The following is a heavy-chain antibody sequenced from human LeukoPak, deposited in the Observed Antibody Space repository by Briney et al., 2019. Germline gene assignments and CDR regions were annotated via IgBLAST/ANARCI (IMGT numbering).Heavy chain of an antibody. D-gene: IGHD4-23*01. CDR3: ARGWKPYYYYYMDV. Sequence: SVKVSCKASGGTFSSYAISWVRQAPGQGLEWRGGIITIFGTANYAQKFQGRVTITTDESTSTAYMELSSLRSEDTAVYYCARGWKPYYYYYMDVWGKGTTVTVSS. CDR1: GGTFSSYA. J-gene: IGHJ6*03. V-gene: IGHV1-69*05. CDR2: IITIFGTA.